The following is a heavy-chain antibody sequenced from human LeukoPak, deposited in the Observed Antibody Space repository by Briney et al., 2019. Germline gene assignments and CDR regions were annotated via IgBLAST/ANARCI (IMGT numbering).Heavy chain of an antibody. J-gene: IGHJ3*02. CDR3: ARDGPGCSAFDI. V-gene: IGHV3-66*02. CDR2: IYSGGST. D-gene: IGHD2-15*01. CDR1: GFTVSSNY. Sequence: GGSLRLSCAASGFTVSSNYKNWVRQAPGKGLEWVSVIYSGGSTYYADSVKGRFTISRDNSKNTLYLQMNSLRAEDTAVYYCARDGPGCSAFDIWGQGTMVTVSS.